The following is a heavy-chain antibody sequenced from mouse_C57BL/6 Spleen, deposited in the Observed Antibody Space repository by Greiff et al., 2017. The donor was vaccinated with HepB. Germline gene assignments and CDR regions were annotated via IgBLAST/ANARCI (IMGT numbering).Heavy chain of an antibody. Sequence: VKLQQSGAELVKPGASVKISCKASGYAFSSYWMNWVKQRPGKGLEWIGQIYPGDGDTNYNGKFKGKATLTADKSSSTAYMQLSSLTSEDSAVYFCARPGGSSYNWYFDVWGTGTTVTVSS. CDR3: ARPGGSSYNWYFDV. CDR2: IYPGDGDT. V-gene: IGHV1-80*01. CDR1: GYAFSSYW. D-gene: IGHD1-1*01. J-gene: IGHJ1*03.